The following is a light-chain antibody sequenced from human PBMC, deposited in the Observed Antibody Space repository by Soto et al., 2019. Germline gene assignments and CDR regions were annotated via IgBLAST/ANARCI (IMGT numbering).Light chain of an antibody. CDR3: CAFAGTVVYV. CDR2: EVS. V-gene: IGLV2-8*01. J-gene: IGLJ1*01. CDR1: SSDVGAYNY. Sequence: QSVLTQPPSASGSPGQSVTISCTGTSSDVGAYNYVSWYQQLPGKAPKLIICEVSKRPSGVSDRFSGSKSGNTASLTVSGLQAVFVADSASCAFAGTVVYVFGTVTKVTV.